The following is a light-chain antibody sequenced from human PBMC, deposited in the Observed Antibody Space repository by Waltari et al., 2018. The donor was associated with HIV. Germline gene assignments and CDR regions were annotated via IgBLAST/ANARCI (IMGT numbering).Light chain of an antibody. CDR3: QQYNGPYT. CDR1: QSIGRW. Sequence: DIQMTQSPSTLSASVGDRVTITCRASQSIGRWLAWFQQKPGKAPKLLHYEAYTLERGVPSRFSGSGSGTEFTLTISSLQPDDFATYHCQQYNGPYTFGQGTKLEIK. J-gene: IGKJ2*01. CDR2: EAY. V-gene: IGKV1-5*03.